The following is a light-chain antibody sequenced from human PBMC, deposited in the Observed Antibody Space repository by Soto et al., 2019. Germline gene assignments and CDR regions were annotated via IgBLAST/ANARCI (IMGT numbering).Light chain of an antibody. Sequence: DIQMTQSPSTLSASVGDGVTITCRASQTITTSLAWYQQKPGKAPKLLIYKASSIDSGVPSRFSGSGSGTEFTLTISSLQPDDFATYYCQQYDSYSVRTFGQGTKVEI. CDR3: QQYDSYSVRT. CDR2: KAS. J-gene: IGKJ1*01. V-gene: IGKV1-5*03. CDR1: QTITTS.